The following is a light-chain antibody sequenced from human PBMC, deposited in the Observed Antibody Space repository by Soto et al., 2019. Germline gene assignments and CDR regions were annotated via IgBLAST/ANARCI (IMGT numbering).Light chain of an antibody. CDR3: SSYTGSSSVV. J-gene: IGLJ2*01. CDR1: SSDVGDYYY. V-gene: IGLV2-14*03. Sequence: QSVLTQPASVSGSPGQSITISCTGTSSDVGDYYYVSWYQHHPGKAPKLMIFDVTNRPSGVSNRFSGSKSGNTASLTISGLQAEDEADYYCSSYTGSSSVVFGGGTKVTVL. CDR2: DVT.